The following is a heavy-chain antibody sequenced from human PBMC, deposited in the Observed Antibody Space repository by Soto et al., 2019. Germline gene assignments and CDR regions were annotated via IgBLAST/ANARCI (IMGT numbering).Heavy chain of an antibody. CDR1: GGSFSGYY. V-gene: IGHV4-34*01. CDR2: INHSGST. CDR3: ARVSTYYYDSSGYHTAYYFGY. Sequence: QVQLQQWGAGLLKPSETLSLTCAVYGGSFSGYYWSWIRQPPGKGLEWIGEINHSGSTNYNPSLKSRVTISVDTSKNQFSLKLSSVTAADTAVYYCARVSTYYYDSSGYHTAYYFGYWGQGTLVTVSS. J-gene: IGHJ4*02. D-gene: IGHD3-22*01.